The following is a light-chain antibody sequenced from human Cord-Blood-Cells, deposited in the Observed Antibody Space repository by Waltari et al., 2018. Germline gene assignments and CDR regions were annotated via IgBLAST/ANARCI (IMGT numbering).Light chain of an antibody. J-gene: IGKJ2*03. CDR3: QQSYSTPYS. Sequence: DIQMTKAPSSLFASAADSVTITCRASQSISSYLNWYQQKPGKAPKLLIYAASSLQSGVPSRFSGSGSGTDFTLTISSLQPEDFATYYCQQSYSTPYSFGQGTKLEIK. CDR1: QSISSY. CDR2: AAS. V-gene: IGKV1-39*01.